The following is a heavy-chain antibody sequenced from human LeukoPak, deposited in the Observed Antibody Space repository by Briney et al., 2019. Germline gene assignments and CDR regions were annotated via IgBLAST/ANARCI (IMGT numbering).Heavy chain of an antibody. CDR3: ARVDLLTGYVFDY. J-gene: IGHJ4*02. D-gene: IGHD3-9*01. Sequence: RGESLKISCKGSGYSFTSYWIGWVRQMPGKGLEWMGIIYPGDSAARYSPSFQGQVSLSVDKSINTAYLQWSSLKASDTAVYYCARVDLLTGYVFDYWGQGTLVTVSS. V-gene: IGHV5-51*01. CDR1: GYSFTSYW. CDR2: IYPGDSAA.